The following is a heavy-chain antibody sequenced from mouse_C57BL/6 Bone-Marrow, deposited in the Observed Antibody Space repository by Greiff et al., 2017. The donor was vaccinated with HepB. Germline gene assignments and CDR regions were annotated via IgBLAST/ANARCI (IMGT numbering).Heavy chain of an antibody. D-gene: IGHD2-3*01. CDR2: ISNGGGST. Sequence: EVKLMESGGGLVQPGGSLKLSCAASGFTFSDYYMYWVRQTPEKRLEWVAYISNGGGSTYYPDTVKGRFTISRDNAKNTLYLQMSRLKSEDTAMYYCARHPFYDGYYYYAMDYWGQGTSVTVSS. V-gene: IGHV5-12*01. CDR3: ARHPFYDGYYYYAMDY. CDR1: GFTFSDYY. J-gene: IGHJ4*01.